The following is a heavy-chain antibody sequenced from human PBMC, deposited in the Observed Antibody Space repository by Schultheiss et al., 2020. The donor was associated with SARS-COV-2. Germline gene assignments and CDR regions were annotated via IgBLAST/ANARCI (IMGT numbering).Heavy chain of an antibody. J-gene: IGHJ4*02. CDR3: ARGLMITFGGVIVSPYFDY. Sequence: GGSLRLSCSASGFTFSSYAMHWVRQAPGKGLEYVSAISSNGGSTYYADSVKGRFTISRDNSKNTLYLQMNSLRAEDTAVYYCARGLMITFGGVIVSPYFDYWGQGTLVTVSS. V-gene: IGHV3-64*04. CDR2: ISSNGGST. D-gene: IGHD3-16*02. CDR1: GFTFSSYA.